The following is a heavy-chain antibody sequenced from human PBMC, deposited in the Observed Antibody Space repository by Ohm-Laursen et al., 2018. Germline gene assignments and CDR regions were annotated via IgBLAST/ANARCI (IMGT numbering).Heavy chain of an antibody. CDR2: ISSSSSYI. CDR1: GFTFSSYS. D-gene: IGHD3-22*01. Sequence: GSLRLSCAASGFTFSSYSMNWVRQAPGKGLEWVSSISSSSSYIYYADSVKGRFTISRDNAKNSLYLQMDSLRAEDTAVYYCAKGLAYYYDSSGYHEPFDYWGQGTLVTVSS. V-gene: IGHV3-21*01. J-gene: IGHJ4*02. CDR3: AKGLAYYYDSSGYHEPFDY.